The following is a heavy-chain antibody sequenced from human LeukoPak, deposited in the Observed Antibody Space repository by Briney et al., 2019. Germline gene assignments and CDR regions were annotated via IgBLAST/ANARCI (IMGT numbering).Heavy chain of an antibody. J-gene: IGHJ4*02. Sequence: SETLSLTCTVSGGSISSYYWSWIRQPPGKGLEWVGYIYYSGSTNYNPSLKSRVTISVDTAKNQFSLKLITVTAADTAVYYCARCSRSDYGGQGHVVLVSA. CDR1: GGSISSYY. CDR2: IYYSGST. CDR3: ARCSRSDY. V-gene: IGHV4-59*01.